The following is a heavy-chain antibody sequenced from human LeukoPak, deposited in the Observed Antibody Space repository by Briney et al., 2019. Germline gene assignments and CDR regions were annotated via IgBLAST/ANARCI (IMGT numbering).Heavy chain of an antibody. CDR1: GFTFSSYA. D-gene: IGHD3-10*01. CDR3: AKGMVRGVISPSDY. CDR2: ISGSGGST. J-gene: IGHJ4*02. Sequence: GSLRLSCAASGFTFSSYAMSWVRQAPGKGLEWVSAISGSGGSTYYADSVKGRFTISRDNSKNTLYLQMNSLRAEDTAVYYCAKGMVRGVISPSDYWGQGTLVTVSS. V-gene: IGHV3-23*01.